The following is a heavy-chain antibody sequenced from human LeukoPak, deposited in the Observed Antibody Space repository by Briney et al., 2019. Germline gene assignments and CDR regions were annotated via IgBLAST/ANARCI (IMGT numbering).Heavy chain of an antibody. J-gene: IGHJ3*02. CDR3: ARGRAYSGYDYGDAFDI. Sequence: ASVTVSCKASVYTFTGYYMHWVRQAPGQGRKWMGWINPNSGGTTYAQKFQGRVTTTRETSISTACTELSRLRSDDTAVYYCARGRAYSGYDYGDAFDIWGQGTMVTASS. CDR1: VYTFTGYY. V-gene: IGHV1-2*02. CDR2: INPNSGGT. D-gene: IGHD5-12*01.